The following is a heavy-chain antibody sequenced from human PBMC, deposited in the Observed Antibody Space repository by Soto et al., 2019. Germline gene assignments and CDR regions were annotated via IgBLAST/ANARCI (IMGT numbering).Heavy chain of an antibody. D-gene: IGHD6-13*01. Sequence: GGSLRLSCAASGFTFSSYAMSWVRQAPGKGLEWVSSISGNGYDTYDADSVKGRFTISRDYSKNTLYLQMNSLRAEDTAVYYCAKGLSVAAAGSLVYWGQGTLVTVSS. CDR2: ISGNGYDT. J-gene: IGHJ4*02. CDR1: GFTFSSYA. CDR3: AKGLSVAAAGSLVY. V-gene: IGHV3-23*01.